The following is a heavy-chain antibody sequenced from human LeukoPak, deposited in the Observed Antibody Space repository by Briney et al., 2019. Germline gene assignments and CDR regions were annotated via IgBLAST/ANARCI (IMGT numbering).Heavy chain of an antibody. CDR1: GYTFTGYY. CDR2: MNPRTGDT. D-gene: IGHD6-13*01. V-gene: IGHV1-2*02. Sequence: ASVKVSCKASGYTFTGYYIHWVRQAPGQGLEWMGWMNPRTGDTNYAPQFQGRLTMARDTSISTAYMELSRLRSDDTAVYYCARDGQQLVDYWGQGTLVTVSS. J-gene: IGHJ4*02. CDR3: ARDGQQLVDY.